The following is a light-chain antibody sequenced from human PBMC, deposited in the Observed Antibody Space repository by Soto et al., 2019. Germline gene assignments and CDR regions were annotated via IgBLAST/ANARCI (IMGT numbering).Light chain of an antibody. V-gene: IGKV3-11*01. CDR3: QQRYTLIT. J-gene: IGKJ3*01. CDR1: QNIDNF. CDR2: DAS. Sequence: EIVLRQSPATLSMSPGERATLSCRASQNIDNFLVWYQQKPGQAPRLLIYDASKRATGIPARFSGSGSGTDFTLTISSLEPGDFAVYYCQQRYTLITFGPGTKVDIK.